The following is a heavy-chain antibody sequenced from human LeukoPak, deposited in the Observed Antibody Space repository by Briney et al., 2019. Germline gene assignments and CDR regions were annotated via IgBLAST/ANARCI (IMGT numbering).Heavy chain of an antibody. D-gene: IGHD1-26*01. V-gene: IGHV4-39*02. CDR3: ARDQYSGSGYFDY. Sequence: SETLSLTCTVSGGSISSSSYYWGWIRQPPGKGLEWIGSIYYSGSTYYNPSLKSRVTISVDTSKDQFSLKLSSVTAADTAVYYCARDQYSGSGYFDYWGQGTLVTVSS. J-gene: IGHJ4*02. CDR2: IYYSGST. CDR1: GGSISSSSYY.